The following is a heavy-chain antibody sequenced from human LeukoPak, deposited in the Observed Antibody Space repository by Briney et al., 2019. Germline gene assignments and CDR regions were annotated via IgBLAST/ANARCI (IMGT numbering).Heavy chain of an antibody. Sequence: PSQTLSLTCTVSGGSISSGGYYWSWIRQHPGKGLEWIGYIYYSGSTYYNPSLKSRVTISVDTSKNQFSLKLSSVTAADTAVYYCARAALGVAEFQHWGQGTLVTVSS. J-gene: IGHJ1*01. CDR2: IYYSGST. CDR1: GGSISSGGYY. V-gene: IGHV4-31*03. D-gene: IGHD2-15*01. CDR3: ARAALGVAEFQH.